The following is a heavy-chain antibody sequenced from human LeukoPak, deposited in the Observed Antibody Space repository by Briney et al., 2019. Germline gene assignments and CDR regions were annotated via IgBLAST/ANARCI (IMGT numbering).Heavy chain of an antibody. D-gene: IGHD3-22*01. CDR3: TTDDYYDGSGYHPGFDS. CDR2: IKSRTDGGTT. J-gene: IGHJ4*02. CDR1: GFTFSSYA. V-gene: IGHV3-15*01. Sequence: PGGSLRLSCAASGFTFSSYAMSWVRQAPGKGLEWVGRIKSRTDGGTTDYSPPVKGRFTTSRDDSKNTLYLQMNSLKTEDSAVYYCTTDDYYDGSGYHPGFDSWGQGTLVTVSS.